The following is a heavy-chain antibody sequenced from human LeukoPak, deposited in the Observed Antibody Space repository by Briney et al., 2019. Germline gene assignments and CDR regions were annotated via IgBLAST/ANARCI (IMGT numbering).Heavy chain of an antibody. Sequence: PGGSLRLSCAASGFTLSSYAMSWVRQTPGKGLEWVTGISDSGGSTVYADSIKGRFIISRDNSKNMLYLQMNSLRAEDTAVYYCAKTKYSYGTSWHFDYWGQGTLVTVSS. J-gene: IGHJ4*02. CDR3: AKTKYSYGTSWHFDY. D-gene: IGHD5-18*01. V-gene: IGHV3-23*01. CDR1: GFTLSSYA. CDR2: ISDSGGST.